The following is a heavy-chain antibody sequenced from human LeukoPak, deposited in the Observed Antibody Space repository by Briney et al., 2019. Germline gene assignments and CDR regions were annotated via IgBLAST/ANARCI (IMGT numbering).Heavy chain of an antibody. CDR2: INPSGGGI. V-gene: IGHV1-46*01. CDR3: ARDLQYYDSSGYYSTDYFYYGMDV. CDR1: GYTFTSYY. Sequence: ASVKVSCKASGYTFTSYYMHWVRQAPGQGLEWMGIINPSGGGISYAQKFQGRVTMTRDTSTSTVYMELSSLRSEDTAVYYCARDLQYYDSSGYYSTDYFYYGMDVWGQGTTVTVSS. D-gene: IGHD3-22*01. J-gene: IGHJ6*02.